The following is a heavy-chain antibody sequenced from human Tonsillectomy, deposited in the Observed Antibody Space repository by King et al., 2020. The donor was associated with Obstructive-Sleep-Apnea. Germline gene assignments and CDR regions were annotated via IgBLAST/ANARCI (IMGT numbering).Heavy chain of an antibody. V-gene: IGHV3-7*01. CDR1: GLTFSYYW. Sequence: VQLVESGGGLVQPGESLRLSCAASGLTFSYYWMSWVRQAPGKGLEWVANIKQDGSEKYYVDSVRGRFTISRDNAKNSLYLQMNGLRAEDTAVYYCARDLRYSSSLFDYWGQGTLVTVSS. CDR2: IKQDGSEK. CDR3: ARDLRYSSSLFDY. D-gene: IGHD6-13*01. J-gene: IGHJ4*02.